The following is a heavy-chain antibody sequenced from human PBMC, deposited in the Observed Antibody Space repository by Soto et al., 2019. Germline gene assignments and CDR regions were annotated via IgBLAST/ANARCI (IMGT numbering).Heavy chain of an antibody. CDR2: IYHGETT. CDR1: GVSVSSGGFP. D-gene: IGHD6-6*01. Sequence: QLQLQESGSGLVKPSQTLSLTCAVSGVSVSSGGFPWSWIRQPPGKGLEWIGYIYHGETTYYNPSLKSRVTMSIDKSKNQFSLRLTSVTAADTAVYYCARVKQLVPWHFDLWGRDTVVSVSS. J-gene: IGHJ2*01. V-gene: IGHV4-30-2*01. CDR3: ARVKQLVPWHFDL.